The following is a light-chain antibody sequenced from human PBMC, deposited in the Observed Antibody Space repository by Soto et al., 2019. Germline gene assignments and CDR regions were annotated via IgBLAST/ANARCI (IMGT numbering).Light chain of an antibody. CDR3: QQYGSSWVT. J-gene: IGKJ3*01. CDR1: QSVSSTY. Sequence: EIVLTRSPGTLSLSPGERATLSCRASQSVSSTYLAWFQQKPGQPPRLLIYGASSRATGIPDRFSGSGSGTDFTLTISRLEPEDFAVYYCQQYGSSWVTFGPGTKVDIK. V-gene: IGKV3-20*01. CDR2: GAS.